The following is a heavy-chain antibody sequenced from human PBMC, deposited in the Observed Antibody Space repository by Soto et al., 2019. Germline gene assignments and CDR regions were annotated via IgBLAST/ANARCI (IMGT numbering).Heavy chain of an antibody. J-gene: IGHJ6*02. Sequence: QVQLQESGPGLVKPSQTLSLTCTVSGGSISSGGYYWSWIRQHPGKGLEWIGYIYYSGSTYYNPSLMSRVTISVDTSKNQFSLKLSSVTAADTAVYYCARDMWYYDTRGYYYYYYGMDVWGQGTTVTVSS. CDR1: GGSISSGGYY. CDR2: IYYSGST. CDR3: ARDMWYYDTRGYYYYYYGMDV. V-gene: IGHV4-31*03. D-gene: IGHD3-22*01.